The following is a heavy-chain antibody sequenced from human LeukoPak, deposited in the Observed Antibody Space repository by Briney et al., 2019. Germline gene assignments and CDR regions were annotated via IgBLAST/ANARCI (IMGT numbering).Heavy chain of an antibody. CDR3: ARHYSGSYPFDY. V-gene: IGHV4-59*08. J-gene: IGHJ4*02. D-gene: IGHD1-26*01. CDR2: IYYSGST. CDR1: GGSISSYY. Sequence: SETLSLTCTVSGGSISSYYWSWIRQPPGKGLEWIGCIYYSGSTNYNPSLKSRVPISVDASKNQFSLTRSSVTAADTAVYYCARHYSGSYPFDYWGQGTLVTVSS.